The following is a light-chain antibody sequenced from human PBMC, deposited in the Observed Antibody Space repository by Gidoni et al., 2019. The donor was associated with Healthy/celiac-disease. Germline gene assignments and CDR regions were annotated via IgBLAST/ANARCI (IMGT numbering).Light chain of an antibody. CDR3: QQSYSTPLT. CDR2: AAS. V-gene: IGKV1-39*01. Sequence: DIQMNQSPSSLSASVGDRVTITCRASQSISSYLNWYQQQPGKAPKLLIYAASRLQSGVPPRVSGSGSETDFTLTISSLQPEYFATYYCQQSYSTPLTFGGGTKVEIK. CDR1: QSISSY. J-gene: IGKJ4*01.